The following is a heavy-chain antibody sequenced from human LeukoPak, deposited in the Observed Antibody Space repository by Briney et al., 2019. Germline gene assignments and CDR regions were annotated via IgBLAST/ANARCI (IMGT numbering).Heavy chain of an antibody. Sequence: ASVKVSCKASGYTFTGYYMHWVRQAPGQGLEWMGWINPNTGGTNYAQKFQGRVTMTRDTSISTVYMELSSLRYDDTAVYYCARYSDFWNGYRFWFFDLWGRGTLVTVSS. D-gene: IGHD3/OR15-3a*01. V-gene: IGHV1-2*02. CDR3: ARYSDFWNGYRFWFFDL. CDR1: GYTFTGYY. CDR2: INPNTGGT. J-gene: IGHJ2*01.